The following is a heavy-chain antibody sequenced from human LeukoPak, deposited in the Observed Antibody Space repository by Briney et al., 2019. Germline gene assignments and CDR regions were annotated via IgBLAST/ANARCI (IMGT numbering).Heavy chain of an antibody. CDR3: ARSAAMGYYYYYMDV. V-gene: IGHV3-23*01. CDR1: GFTFSNYA. D-gene: IGHD2-2*01. CDR2: ISDSDGNT. J-gene: IGHJ6*03. Sequence: TGGSLRLSCAASGFTFSNYAMSWVRQAPGKGLEWVSAISDSDGNTYYADSVKGRFTISRDNSKNTLYLQMNSLRAEDTAVYYCARSAAMGYYYYYMDVWGKGTTVTVSS.